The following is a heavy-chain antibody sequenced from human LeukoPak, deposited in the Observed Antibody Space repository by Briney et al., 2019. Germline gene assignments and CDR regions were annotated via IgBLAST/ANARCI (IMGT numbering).Heavy chain of an antibody. V-gene: IGHV1-18*01. D-gene: IGHD4-17*01. CDR3: ARDNPTAPNPSHYGDYVPFDY. CDR2: ISTYIANT. J-gene: IGHJ4*02. CDR1: GYTFTSYG. Sequence: ASVKVFCKASGYTFTSYGISWVRQAPGQGLKWMGWISTYIANTNYAQNFQGRVTMTTDTSTSTAYMELRSLRSDDTAMYYCARDNPTAPNPSHYGDYVPFDYWGQGTLVTVSS.